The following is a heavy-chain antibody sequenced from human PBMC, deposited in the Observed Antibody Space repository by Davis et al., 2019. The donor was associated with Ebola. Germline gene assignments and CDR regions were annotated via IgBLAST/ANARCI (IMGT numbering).Heavy chain of an antibody. CDR2: ISGSGGNT. CDR1: GFIFSSYA. D-gene: IGHD2-15*01. V-gene: IGHV3-23*01. Sequence: GESLKISCAASGFIFSSYAVSWVRQAPGKGLEWVSAISGSGGNTYYADSVKGRFTISRDNSKNTLFLQMNSLKTEDTAVYYCTTVGHTPNCSGGSCYRYFYYYYGMDVWGQGTTVTVSS. J-gene: IGHJ6*02. CDR3: TTVGHTPNCSGGSCYRYFYYYYGMDV.